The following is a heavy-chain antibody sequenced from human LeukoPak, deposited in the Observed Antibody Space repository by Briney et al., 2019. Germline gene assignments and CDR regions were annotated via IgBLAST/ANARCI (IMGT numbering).Heavy chain of an antibody. J-gene: IGHJ4*02. Sequence: GGSLRLSCTASGFTFTNYAMNWVRQAPEKGLEWVSTIHGGGDVTYYADSVKGRFTISRDNSKNSLYLQMNSLRAEDTAVYYCVKKYCSGGSCNFDYWGQGTLVTVSS. CDR1: GFTFTNYA. V-gene: IGHV3-23*01. CDR2: IHGGGDVT. D-gene: IGHD2-15*01. CDR3: VKKYCSGGSCNFDY.